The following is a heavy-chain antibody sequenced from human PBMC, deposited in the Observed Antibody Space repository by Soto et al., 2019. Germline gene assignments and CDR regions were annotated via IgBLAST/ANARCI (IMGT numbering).Heavy chain of an antibody. Sequence: SVKVSCKASGGTFSSYAISWVRQAPGQELEWMGGIIPIFGTANYAQKFQGRVTITADESTSTAYMELSSLRSEDTAVYYCARDQRGDGYNEPYYYYYGMDVWGQGTTVTVSS. CDR2: IIPIFGTA. J-gene: IGHJ6*02. V-gene: IGHV1-69*13. CDR3: ARDQRGDGYNEPYYYYYGMDV. CDR1: GGTFSSYA. D-gene: IGHD3-10*01.